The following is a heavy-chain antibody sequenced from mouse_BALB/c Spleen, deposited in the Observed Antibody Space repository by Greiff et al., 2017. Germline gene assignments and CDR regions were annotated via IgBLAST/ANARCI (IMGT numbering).Heavy chain of an antibody. Sequence: EVQLQQSGPELVKPGASVKISCKASGYTFTDYNMHWVKQSHGKSLEWIGYIYPYNGGTGYNQKFKSKATLTVDNSSSTAYMELRSLTSEDSAVYYCARCYYGNYAYFDVWGAGTTVTVSS. V-gene: IGHV1S29*02. CDR1: GYTFTDYN. CDR3: ARCYYGNYAYFDV. CDR2: IYPYNGGT. D-gene: IGHD2-1*01. J-gene: IGHJ1*01.